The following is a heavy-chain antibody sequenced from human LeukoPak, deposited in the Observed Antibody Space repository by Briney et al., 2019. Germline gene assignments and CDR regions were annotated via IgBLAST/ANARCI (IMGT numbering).Heavy chain of an antibody. CDR3: ARRYCSGGSCYLDY. V-gene: IGHV3-74*01. CDR1: GFTFSSYW. D-gene: IGHD2-15*01. Sequence: GGSLRLSCAASGFTFSSYWMHWARQAPGKGLVWVSRINSDGISTSYADSVKGRFTISRDNAKNTLYLQMNSLRAEDTAVYYCARRYCSGGSCYLDYWGQGTLVTVSS. J-gene: IGHJ4*02. CDR2: INSDGIST.